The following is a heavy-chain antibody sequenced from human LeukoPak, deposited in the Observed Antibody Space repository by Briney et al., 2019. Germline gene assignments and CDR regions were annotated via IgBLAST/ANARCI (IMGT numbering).Heavy chain of an antibody. J-gene: IGHJ4*02. V-gene: IGHV3-23*01. CDR3: AKDRPQPSDEPTNFDA. CDR1: GFTFSSYA. D-gene: IGHD1-14*01. CDR2: ISGSGGST. Sequence: GGSLRLSCAASGFTFSSYAMSWVRQAPGKGLEWVSAISGSGGSTYYAVSVKGRFTISRDNSKNTLHLQMNSLRAEGTAVYYCAKDRPQPSDEPTNFDALGQGTLVTVSS.